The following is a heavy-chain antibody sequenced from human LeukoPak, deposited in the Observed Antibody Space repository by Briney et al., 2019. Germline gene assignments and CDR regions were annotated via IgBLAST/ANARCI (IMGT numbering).Heavy chain of an antibody. D-gene: IGHD2-2*01. CDR2: IYRGGAT. CDR1: SHPHNKK. V-gene: IGHV3-66*01. Sequence: GGSLTLPCSPWSHPHNKKHKRGPPHSRGKARVWVPVIYRGGATYYADSVKDRFTISRDISKNTLFLQMNSLRAEDTAVYFCARDGPDSLYFDYWGQGTLVTASP. CDR3: ARDGPDSLYFDY. J-gene: IGHJ4*02.